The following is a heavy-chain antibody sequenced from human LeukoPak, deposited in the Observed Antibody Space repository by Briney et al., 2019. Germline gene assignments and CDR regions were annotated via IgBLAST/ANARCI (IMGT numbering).Heavy chain of an antibody. J-gene: IGHJ4*02. CDR3: ARGRRIAARPFDY. Sequence: SETLSLTCAVYGGSFSGYYWSWTRQPPGKGLEWIGEINHSGSTNYNPSLKSRVTISVDTSKNQFSLKLSSVTAADTAVYYCARGRRIAARPFDYWGQGTLVTVSS. D-gene: IGHD6-6*01. CDR1: GGSFSGYY. CDR2: INHSGST. V-gene: IGHV4-34*01.